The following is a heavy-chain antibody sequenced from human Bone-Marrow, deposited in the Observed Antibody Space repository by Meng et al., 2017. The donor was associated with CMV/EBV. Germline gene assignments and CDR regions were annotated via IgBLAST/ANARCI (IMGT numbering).Heavy chain of an antibody. CDR2: ISSSGSAI. D-gene: IGHD5-18*01. CDR1: GFTFSSYY. Sequence: GGSLRLSCAASGFTFSSYYMGWIRQAPGKGLEWVSYISSSGSAISYADSVKGRFTISRDNAKNSLYLQMNSLRAEDTAVYYCARGVVDTAMVYALSLGDNWFDPWGQGTLVTVSS. V-gene: IGHV3-11*04. CDR3: ARGVVDTAMVYALSLGDNWFDP. J-gene: IGHJ5*02.